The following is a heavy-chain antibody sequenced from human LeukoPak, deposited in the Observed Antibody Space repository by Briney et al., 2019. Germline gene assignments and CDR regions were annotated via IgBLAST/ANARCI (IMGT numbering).Heavy chain of an antibody. J-gene: IGHJ6*03. CDR3: ARDSQSGQLVLSDSYYYMDV. Sequence: SETLSLTCTVSGGSISSYYWSWLRQPPGKGLEWIGYIYYSGSTNYNPSLKSRVTMSVDTSKNQFSLKLSSVTAADTAVYYCARDSQSGQLVLSDSYYYMDVWGKGTTVTISS. CDR1: GGSISSYY. V-gene: IGHV4-59*12. D-gene: IGHD6-13*01. CDR2: IYYSGST.